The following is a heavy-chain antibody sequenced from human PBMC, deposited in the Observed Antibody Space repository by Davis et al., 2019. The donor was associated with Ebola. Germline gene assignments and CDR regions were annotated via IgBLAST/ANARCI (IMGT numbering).Heavy chain of an antibody. Sequence: PGGSLRFSCAASGFTFSNYAMHWVRQAPGKGLEWVAVVSHSEREKFYADSVKGRFTISRDNSENTLYLQMNSLTADDTAVYFCARAVFHEVLDSWGQGTPVTVSS. CDR2: VSHSEREK. V-gene: IGHV3-30*04. CDR3: ARAVFHEVLDS. D-gene: IGHD3-3*01. CDR1: GFTFSNYA. J-gene: IGHJ4*02.